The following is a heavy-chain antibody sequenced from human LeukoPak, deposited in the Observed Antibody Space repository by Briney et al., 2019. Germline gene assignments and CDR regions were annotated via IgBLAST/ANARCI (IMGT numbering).Heavy chain of an antibody. J-gene: IGHJ5*02. CDR2: IYTSGST. CDR1: GGSISSGSYY. Sequence: SQTLSLTCTVSGGSISSGSYYWSWIRQPAGKGLEWIGRIYTSGSTNYNPSLKSRVTISVDTSKNQFSLKLSSVTAADTAVYYCARDFLGYCSGGSCPNWFDPWGQGTLVTVSS. D-gene: IGHD2-15*01. V-gene: IGHV4-61*02. CDR3: ARDFLGYCSGGSCPNWFDP.